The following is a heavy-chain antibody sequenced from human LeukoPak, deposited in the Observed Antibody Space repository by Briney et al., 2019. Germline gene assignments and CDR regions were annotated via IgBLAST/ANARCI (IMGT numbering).Heavy chain of an antibody. V-gene: IGHV4-31*01. CDR1: GGSISGGVYS. Sequence: SETLSLTCSVSGGSISGGVYSWNWIRQHPGKGLERLVQIFSTVYSYYNSSLKSQLSISVDTSTNQFSPRLRCVTAADAAVYCCARDRGDLTVAGHFDYWGQGTLVTVSS. CDR3: ARDRGDLTVAGHFDY. CDR2: IFSTVYS. J-gene: IGHJ4*02. D-gene: IGHD3-16*01.